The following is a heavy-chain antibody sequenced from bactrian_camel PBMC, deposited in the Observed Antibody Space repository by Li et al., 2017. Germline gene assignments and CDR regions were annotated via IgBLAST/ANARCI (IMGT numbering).Heavy chain of an antibody. CDR2: ITSGGDES. CDR3: VSDEYSGEDYTSY. J-gene: IGHJ4*01. V-gene: IGHV3S25*01. Sequence: SGGGLAQPGESLKLSCAASGFTFSTYWMYWVRQAPGKGLEWVSHITSGGDESFNVGSVKGRFTISRDNAKNTVYLQMDMLKPEDTAVYYCVSDEYSGEDYTSYWGRGTQVTVS. CDR1: GFTFSTYW. D-gene: IGHD2*01.